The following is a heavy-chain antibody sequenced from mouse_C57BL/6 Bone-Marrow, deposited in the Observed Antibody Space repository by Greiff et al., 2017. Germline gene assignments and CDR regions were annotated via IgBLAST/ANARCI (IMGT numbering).Heavy chain of an antibody. Sequence: QVQLQQPGAELVKPGASVKLSCKASGYTFTSYWMHWVKQRPGQGLEWIGMIHPNSGSTNYNEKFKSKATLTVDKSSSTAYMQLSSLTSEDSAVYYCARNGYYYGSSWFAYWGQVTLVTVSA. CDR1: GYTFTSYW. CDR2: IHPNSGST. J-gene: IGHJ3*01. CDR3: ARNGYYYGSSWFAY. V-gene: IGHV1-64*01. D-gene: IGHD1-1*01.